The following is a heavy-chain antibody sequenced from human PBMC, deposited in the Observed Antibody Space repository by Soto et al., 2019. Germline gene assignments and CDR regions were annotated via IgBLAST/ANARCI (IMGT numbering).Heavy chain of an antibody. V-gene: IGHV4-59*12. CDR2: MYNSGST. CDR3: ARGPGTMATLDY. D-gene: IGHD3-10*01. J-gene: IGHJ4*02. CDR1: GGSISSYY. Sequence: LSLTYTVSGGSISSYYWTWIRQPPGKGLEWIGFMYNSGSTHYNPSLKSRVTISLDTSKNQFSLKLSSVTAADTAVYYCARGPGTMATLDYWGQGTLVTVSS.